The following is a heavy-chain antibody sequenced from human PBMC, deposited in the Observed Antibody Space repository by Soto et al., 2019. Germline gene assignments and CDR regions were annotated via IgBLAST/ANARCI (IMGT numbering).Heavy chain of an antibody. CDR1: GFTFSSYA. Sequence: PGGSLRLSCAASGFTFSSYAMSWVRQAPGKGLEWVSAIGGSGGSTYYADSVKGRFTISRDNSKNTLYLQMNSLRAEDTAVYYCANPYYYGSGSQSASSRMDVWGKGTTVTVSS. V-gene: IGHV3-23*01. CDR2: IGGSGGST. J-gene: IGHJ6*03. CDR3: ANPYYYGSGSQSASSRMDV. D-gene: IGHD3-10*01.